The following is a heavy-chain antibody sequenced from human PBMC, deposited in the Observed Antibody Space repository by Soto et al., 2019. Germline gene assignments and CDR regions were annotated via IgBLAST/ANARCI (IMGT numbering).Heavy chain of an antibody. CDR3: ARDNDFWSGYYLGLFDY. J-gene: IGHJ4*02. D-gene: IGHD3-3*01. CDR2: ISAYNGNT. Sequence: GGSVEVSCKGSGYTFFRYGFSWVRQGPRQRLEWMGWISAYNGNTNYAQKLQGRVTMTTDTSTSTAYMELRSLRSDDTAVYYCARDNDFWSGYYLGLFDYWGQGTLVTVSS. CDR1: GYTFFRYG. V-gene: IGHV1-18*01.